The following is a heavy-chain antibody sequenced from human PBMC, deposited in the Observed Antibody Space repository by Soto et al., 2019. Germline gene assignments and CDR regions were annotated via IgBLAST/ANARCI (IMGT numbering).Heavy chain of an antibody. V-gene: IGHV3-33*01. CDR1: GFTFSSYG. D-gene: IGHD3-9*01. CDR3: ARADYDILTGYEYYFDY. Sequence: QVQLVESGGGVVQPGRSLRLSCAASGFTFSSYGMHWVRQAPGKGLEWVAVIWYDGSSKYYADSVKGRFTISRDNSKKTLYLQMNSLRAEDTAVYYCARADYDILTGYEYYFDYWGQGTLVTVSS. J-gene: IGHJ4*02. CDR2: IWYDGSSK.